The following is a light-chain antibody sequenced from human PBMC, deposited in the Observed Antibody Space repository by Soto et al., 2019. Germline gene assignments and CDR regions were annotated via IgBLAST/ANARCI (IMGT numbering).Light chain of an antibody. V-gene: IGKV3-15*01. CDR1: QSVSSN. CDR2: GAS. CDR3: QQYNKWPPYT. Sequence: EIVMTQSPATLSVSPGERATLSCRASQSVSSNLAWYQQKPGQAPRLLIYGASTRATGIPARFSGSESGTEFTLNISSLQSEDFGVYYCQQYNKWPPYTFGQGTKLEIK. J-gene: IGKJ2*01.